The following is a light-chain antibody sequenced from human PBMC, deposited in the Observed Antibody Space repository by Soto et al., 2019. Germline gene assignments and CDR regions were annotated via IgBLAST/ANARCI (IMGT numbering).Light chain of an antibody. J-gene: IGKJ4*01. Sequence: EIVLTQSPGTLGLSVGVGATLSFRTSQSVSSSYLACYQQKPGQAPRLLIHSASSRATGIPDRLSGSGSGTDFTLTISRLEPEDFAVYYCQQYSSSPLTFGGGTKVDIK. V-gene: IGKV3-20*01. CDR3: QQYSSSPLT. CDR2: SAS. CDR1: QSVSSSY.